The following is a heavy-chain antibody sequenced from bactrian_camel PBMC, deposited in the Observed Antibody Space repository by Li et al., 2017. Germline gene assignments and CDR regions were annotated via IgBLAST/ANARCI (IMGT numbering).Heavy chain of an antibody. V-gene: IGHV3S9*01. Sequence: VQLVESGGGSVKTGGSLKLSCEAPGYTYRDYSMGWFRQVPGKEREGVAGIDSNGDKHYSESVEGRFTVSQVYANNKNTLYLQMNDLKPEDTGMYYCAADHWCRGHIVEVRSYSWGPGTQVTVS. CDR2: IDSNGDK. J-gene: IGHJ4*01. CDR1: GYTYRDYS. CDR3: AADHWCRGHIVEVRSYS. D-gene: IGHD1*01.